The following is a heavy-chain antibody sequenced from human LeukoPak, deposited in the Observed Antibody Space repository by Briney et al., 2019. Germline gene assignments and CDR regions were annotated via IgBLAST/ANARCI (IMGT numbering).Heavy chain of an antibody. CDR2: ISSSSSTI. V-gene: IGHV3-48*04. J-gene: IGHJ4*02. CDR3: AKDVVRYCSGVRCYTHDY. D-gene: IGHD2-15*01. Sequence: GGSLRLSCAASGFTFSSYSMNWVRQAPGKGLEWVSYISSSSSTIYYADSVKGRFTISRDNAKNSLYLQMNSLRAEDTAVYYCAKDVVRYCSGVRCYTHDYWGQGTLVTVSS. CDR1: GFTFSSYS.